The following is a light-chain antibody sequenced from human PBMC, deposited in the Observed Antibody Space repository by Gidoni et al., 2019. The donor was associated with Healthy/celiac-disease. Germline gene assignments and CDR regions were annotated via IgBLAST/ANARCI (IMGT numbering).Light chain of an antibody. V-gene: IGLV3-21*04. CDR1: NIGSKS. CDR2: YDS. J-gene: IGLJ2*01. Sequence: SYVLTQPPSVSVAPGKTARITCGGNNIGSKSVQWYQQKPGQAPVLVIYYDSDRPSGIPERFSGSNSGNTATLTISRVEAGDEADYYCHVWDSSSDHVVFGGGTKLTVL. CDR3: HVWDSSSDHVV.